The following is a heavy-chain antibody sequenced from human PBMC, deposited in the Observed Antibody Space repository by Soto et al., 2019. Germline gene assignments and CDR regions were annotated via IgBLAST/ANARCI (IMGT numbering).Heavy chain of an antibody. CDR2: LSYDGSNK. CDR1: GFTFSSYG. V-gene: IGHV3-30*18. Sequence: QVQLVESGGGVVQPGRSLRLSCAASGFTFSSYGMHWVRQAPGKGLEWVAVLSYDGSNKYYAGSVKGRFTISRDNSQNPLSLQMNRLRAADTAVYYCEKGKGGYYDYDVGYHFDYWGQGTLVSVSS. CDR3: EKGKGGYYDYDVGYHFDY. D-gene: IGHD5-12*01. J-gene: IGHJ4*02.